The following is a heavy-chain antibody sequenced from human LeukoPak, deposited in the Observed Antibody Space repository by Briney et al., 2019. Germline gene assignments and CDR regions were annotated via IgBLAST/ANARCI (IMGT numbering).Heavy chain of an antibody. CDR1: GFTFSDSA. V-gene: IGHV3-30*04. J-gene: IGHJ3*01. Sequence: GGSLRLSCAASGFTFSDSAMHWVRQAPGKGLEWVATISYDGSNEDYADSVKGRFTISRDTSEKTVSLQMNSLRAEDTAVYYCARDLGSGWYKKNAFDVWGQGAMVTVSS. CDR2: ISYDGSNE. CDR3: ARDLGSGWYKKNAFDV. D-gene: IGHD6-19*01.